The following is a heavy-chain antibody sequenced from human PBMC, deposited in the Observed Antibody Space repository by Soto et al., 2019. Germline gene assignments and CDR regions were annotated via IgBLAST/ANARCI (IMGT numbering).Heavy chain of an antibody. Sequence: QVQLVESGGGVVQPGRSLRLSCAASGFTFSSYAMHWVRQAPGKGLEWVAVISYDGSNKYYADSVKGRFTISRDNSKNTLYLQMNSLRAEDTAVYYCARDHYDITPYYYGMDVWGQGTTVTVSS. D-gene: IGHD3-9*01. V-gene: IGHV3-30-3*01. J-gene: IGHJ6*02. CDR1: GFTFSSYA. CDR3: ARDHYDITPYYYGMDV. CDR2: ISYDGSNK.